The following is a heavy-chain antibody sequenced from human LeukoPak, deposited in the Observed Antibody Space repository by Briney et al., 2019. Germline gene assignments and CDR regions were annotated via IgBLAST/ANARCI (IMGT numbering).Heavy chain of an antibody. J-gene: IGHJ4*02. CDR1: GYTFTSYG. V-gene: IGHV1-18*01. Sequence: ASVKVSCKASGYTFTSYGISWVRQAPGQGLEWMGWISAYNGNTNYAQKLQGRVTMTTDTSTSTAYMELRSLRSDDTAVYYCARASGYCSGGSCYSIVGGYYFDYWGQGTLVTVSS. CDR2: ISAYNGNT. CDR3: ARASGYCSGGSCYSIVGGYYFDY. D-gene: IGHD2-15*01.